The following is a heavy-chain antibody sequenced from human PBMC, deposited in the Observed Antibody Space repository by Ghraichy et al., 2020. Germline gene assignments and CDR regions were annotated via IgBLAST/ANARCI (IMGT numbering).Heavy chain of an antibody. V-gene: IGHV1-69*13. CDR1: GGTFSSYA. CDR3: AVINPTGSSWNY. CDR2: IIPIFGTA. D-gene: IGHD6-13*01. Sequence: SVKVSCKASGGTFSSYAISWVRQAPGQGLEWMGGIIPIFGTANYAQKFQGRVTITADESTSTAYMELSSLRSEDTAVYYCAVINPTGSSWNYWGQGTLVTVSS. J-gene: IGHJ4*02.